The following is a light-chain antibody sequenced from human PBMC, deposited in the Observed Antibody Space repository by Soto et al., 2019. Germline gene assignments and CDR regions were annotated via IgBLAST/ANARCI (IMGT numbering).Light chain of an antibody. CDR3: LQHYFYPFT. CDR1: QSIANY. V-gene: IGKV1-27*01. J-gene: IGKJ3*01. CDR2: AAS. Sequence: DIQMTQSPSSLSASVGDRVTITCRASQSIANYLAWYQQKPGKVPKVLIYAASILKSGVPSRFSGSQYGTDFTLTISSLQPEDVATYYCLQHYFYPFTFGPGTTVDLK.